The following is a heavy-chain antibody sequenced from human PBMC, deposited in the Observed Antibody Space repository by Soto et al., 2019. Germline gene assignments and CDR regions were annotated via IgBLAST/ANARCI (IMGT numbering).Heavy chain of an antibody. D-gene: IGHD3-9*01. CDR2: ISHDGNTK. CDR1: GFIFSTYT. Sequence: GGSLRLSCAASGFIFSTYTMHWVRQPPGKGLEWVAVISHDGNTKDYADSVKGRFTISRDNSKNTLYLQMSSLRTEDTAVYYCAGPGSGYDVLTGRYFYYYHTMDVWGQGTTVTVSS. J-gene: IGHJ6*02. CDR3: AGPGSGYDVLTGRYFYYYHTMDV. V-gene: IGHV3-30-3*01.